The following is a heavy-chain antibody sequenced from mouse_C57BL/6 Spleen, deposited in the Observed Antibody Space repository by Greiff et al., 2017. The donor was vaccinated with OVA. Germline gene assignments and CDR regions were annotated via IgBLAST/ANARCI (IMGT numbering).Heavy chain of an antibody. Sequence: QVQLQQSGAELVKPGASVKISCKASGYAFSSYWMNWVKQRPGKGLEWIGQIYPGDGDINYNGKFKGKATLTADKSSSTAYMQISSLTSEDSAVYFCARWALERYFDYWGQGTTLTVSS. D-gene: IGHD2-10*02. J-gene: IGHJ2*01. CDR1: GYAFSSYW. V-gene: IGHV1-80*01. CDR2: IYPGDGDI. CDR3: ARWALERYFDY.